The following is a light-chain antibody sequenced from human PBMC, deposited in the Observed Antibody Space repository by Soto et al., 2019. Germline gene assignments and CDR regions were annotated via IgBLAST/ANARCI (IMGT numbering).Light chain of an antibody. J-gene: IGKJ1*01. CDR1: QGVTTN. CDR3: LQHYAWPWT. CDR2: DVS. V-gene: IGKV3-15*01. Sequence: EIVMTQSPASLSVSPGERVTLSCRAGQGVTTNFAWYQQKSGQSPRLLIYDVSTRATGVPARFSGTGSETDFTLTINGLQSEDSGVYYCLQHYAWPWTFGQGTKVDI.